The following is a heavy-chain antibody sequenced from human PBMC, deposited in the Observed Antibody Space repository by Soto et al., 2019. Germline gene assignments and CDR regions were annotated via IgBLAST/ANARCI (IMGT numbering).Heavy chain of an antibody. Sequence: SETLSLTCAVYGGSFSGYYWSWIRQPPGKGLEWIGEINHSGSTNYNPSLKSRVTISVDTSKNQFSLKLSSVTAADTAVYYCARGRDTYYYGSGSYYWGYFDYWGQGTLVTVSS. CDR2: INHSGST. V-gene: IGHV4-34*01. CDR3: ARGRDTYYYGSGSYYWGYFDY. J-gene: IGHJ4*02. D-gene: IGHD3-10*01. CDR1: GGSFSGYY.